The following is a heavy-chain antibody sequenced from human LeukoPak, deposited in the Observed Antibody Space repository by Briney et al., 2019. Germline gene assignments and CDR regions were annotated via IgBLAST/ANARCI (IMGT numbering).Heavy chain of an antibody. J-gene: IGHJ4*02. CDR2: IYYRAST. V-gene: IGHV4-59*07. CDR1: SGSISSSD. CDR3: ARWSTYYSFDS. D-gene: IGHD2-21*01. Sequence: PSHCLSLTFSVFSGSISSSDSGSIRPHAGDGLELSEAIYYRASTTTNPSLESRVAQSVDPSRSPLCLNLSSVTAAGTGVYHCARWSTYYSFDSWGPGTLVTVSS.